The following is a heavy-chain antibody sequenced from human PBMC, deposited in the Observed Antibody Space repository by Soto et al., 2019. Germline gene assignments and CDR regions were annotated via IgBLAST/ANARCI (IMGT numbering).Heavy chain of an antibody. Sequence: QVQLVQSGAEVKKSGASVRVSCEASGYTFTDNGITWVRQAPGQGLEWMGWVNAYNGDTNYAQNLQGRVTMXXDXSXXRAYMELRSLRSDDTAVYYCARDRGGRDGYNYFDYCGQGTLVTVSS. D-gene: IGHD5-12*01. CDR2: VNAYNGDT. V-gene: IGHV1-18*04. CDR1: GYTFTDNG. J-gene: IGHJ4*02. CDR3: ARDRGGRDGYNYFDY.